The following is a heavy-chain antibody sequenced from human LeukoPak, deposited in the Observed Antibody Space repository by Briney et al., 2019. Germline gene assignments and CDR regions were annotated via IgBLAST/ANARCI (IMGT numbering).Heavy chain of an antibody. D-gene: IGHD3-22*01. V-gene: IGHV3-23*01. Sequence: GGSLRLSCAASGFTFCSYAMSWVRQAPGKGLEWVSSIGGLGGSTFYAVSVKGRFTISRDNSKNTLYLQMNSLRAEDTAVYYCAKRPDRSYYDRTGYYYFDYWGQGTLVAVSS. J-gene: IGHJ4*02. CDR1: GFTFCSYA. CDR3: AKRPDRSYYDRTGYYYFDY. CDR2: IGGLGGST.